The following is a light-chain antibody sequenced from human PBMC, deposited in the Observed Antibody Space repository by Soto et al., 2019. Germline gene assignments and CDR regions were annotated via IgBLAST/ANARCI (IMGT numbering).Light chain of an antibody. CDR1: XSISRY. Sequence: DXQXTQSXSSXSAXVGXRXXXTXXASXSISRYLNWYQHKPGKAPKLLIYGVSSLLSGVPSRFSGSGSGTDFTLTISSLQPEDFATYYCQQSHSTPLAFGQGTKLEIK. CDR3: QQSHSTPLA. J-gene: IGKJ2*01. CDR2: GVS. V-gene: IGKV1-39*01.